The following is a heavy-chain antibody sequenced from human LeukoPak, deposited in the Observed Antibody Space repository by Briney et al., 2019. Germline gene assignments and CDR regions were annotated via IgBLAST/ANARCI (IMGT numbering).Heavy chain of an antibody. CDR2: ISSSGSTT. J-gene: IGHJ3*02. D-gene: IGHD6-19*01. CDR1: GFTLSDYY. Sequence: GGSLRLSCAASGFTLSDYYMSWIRQAPGKGLEWVSYISSSGSTTYYADSVKGRFTISRDKAKNSLFLQMNSLRAEDTAVYSCARYSSDRALDIWGQGTMVTVSS. V-gene: IGHV3-11*01. CDR3: ARYSSDRALDI.